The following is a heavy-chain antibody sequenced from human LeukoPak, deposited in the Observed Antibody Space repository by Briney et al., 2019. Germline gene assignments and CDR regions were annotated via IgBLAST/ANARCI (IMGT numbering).Heavy chain of an antibody. CDR3: ARGSVVDDAFDI. D-gene: IGHD2-2*01. Sequence: SQTLSLTCTVSGGSISSGGYYWSWIRQHPGKGLEWIGYIYYSGSTYYNPSLKSRVTISVDTSKNQFSLKLSSVTAADTAVYYCARGSVVDDAFDIWGQGTMVTVSS. CDR1: GGSISSGGYY. V-gene: IGHV4-31*03. CDR2: IYYSGST. J-gene: IGHJ3*02.